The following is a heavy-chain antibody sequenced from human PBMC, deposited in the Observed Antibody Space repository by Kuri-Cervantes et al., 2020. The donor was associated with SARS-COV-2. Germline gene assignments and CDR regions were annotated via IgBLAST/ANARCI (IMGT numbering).Heavy chain of an antibody. CDR2: IYYSGST. CDR3: AREDVSAFDI. CDR1: GGSISSYY. D-gene: IGHD3-16*01. V-gene: IGHV4-59*12. Sequence: SETLSLTCTVSGGSISSYYWSWIRQPPGKGLEWIGYIYYSGSTNYNPSLKSRVTISVDTSTNQFSLKLSSVTAADTAVYYCAREDVSAFDIWGQGTMVTVSS. J-gene: IGHJ3*02.